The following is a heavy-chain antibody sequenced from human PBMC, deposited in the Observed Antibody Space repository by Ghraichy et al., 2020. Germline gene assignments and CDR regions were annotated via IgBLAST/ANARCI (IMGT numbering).Heavy chain of an antibody. J-gene: IGHJ6*02. V-gene: IGHV7-4-1*01. CDR1: GYTFTSYA. CDR3: ARGGRWEGLDRGPGDDYYYGMDV. D-gene: IGHD1-26*01. CDR2: INTNTGNP. Sequence: ASVKVSCKASGYTFTSYAMNWVRQAPGQGLEWMGWINTNTGNPTYAQGFTGRFVFSLDTSVSTAYLQICSLKAEDTAVYYCARGGRWEGLDRGPGDDYYYGMDVWGQGTTVTVSS.